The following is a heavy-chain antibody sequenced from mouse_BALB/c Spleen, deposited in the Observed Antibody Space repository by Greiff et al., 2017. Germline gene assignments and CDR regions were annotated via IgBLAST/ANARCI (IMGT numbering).Heavy chain of an antibody. CDR1: GFNIKDTY. CDR3: ARGEDGNYGFAY. V-gene: IGHV14-3*02. D-gene: IGHD2-1*01. Sequence: VQLQQSGAELVKPGASVKLSCTASGFNIKDTYMHWVQQKPEQGLEWIGRIDPANGNTKYDPKFQGKATITADTSSNTAYLQLSSLTSEDTAIYYCARGEDGNYGFAYWGQGTLVTVSA. CDR2: IDPANGNT. J-gene: IGHJ3*01.